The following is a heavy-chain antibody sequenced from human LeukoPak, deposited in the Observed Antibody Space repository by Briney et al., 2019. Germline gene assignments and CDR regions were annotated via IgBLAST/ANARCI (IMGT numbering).Heavy chain of an antibody. D-gene: IGHD1-26*01. Sequence: GGFLRLSCAASGFTFSSYAMSWVRQAPGKGLEWVSAISGSGGSTYYADSVKGRFTISRDNSKNTLYLQMNSLRAEDTAVYYCARPLEWELGGPDYWGQGTLVTVSS. CDR1: GFTFSSYA. CDR2: ISGSGGST. V-gene: IGHV3-23*01. CDR3: ARPLEWELGGPDY. J-gene: IGHJ4*02.